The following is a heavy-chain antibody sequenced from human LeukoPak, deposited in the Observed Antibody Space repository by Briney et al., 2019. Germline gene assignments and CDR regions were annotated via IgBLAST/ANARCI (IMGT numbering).Heavy chain of an antibody. J-gene: IGHJ5*02. V-gene: IGHV3-21*01. D-gene: IGHD1-1*01. Sequence: PGGSLRLSCAASGFTFSSYSMNWVRQAPGKGLEWVSSISSSSSYIYYADSVKGRFTISRDNAKTSLYLKITSLGAEATAGYSFARGLPYKTNWFDPWGQGTLVTVSS. CDR3: ARGLPYKTNWFDP. CDR2: ISSSSSYI. CDR1: GFTFSSYS.